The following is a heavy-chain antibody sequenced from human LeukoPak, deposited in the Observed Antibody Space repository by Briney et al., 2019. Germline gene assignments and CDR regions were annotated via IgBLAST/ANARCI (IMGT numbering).Heavy chain of an antibody. CDR1: GFTFSSYA. J-gene: IGHJ4*02. D-gene: IGHD6-19*01. V-gene: IGHV3-23*01. CDR2: ISGSGGST. CDR3: ARDHDAAGNFDY. Sequence: PGGSLRLSCAASGFTFSSYAMSWVRQAPGKGLEWVSAISGSGGSTYYADSVKGRFTISRDNSKNTLYLQMNSLRAEDTAVYYCARDHDAAGNFDYWGQGTLVTVSS.